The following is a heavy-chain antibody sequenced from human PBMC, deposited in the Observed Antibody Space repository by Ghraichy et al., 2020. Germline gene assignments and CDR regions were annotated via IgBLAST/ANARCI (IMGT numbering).Heavy chain of an antibody. J-gene: IGHJ4*02. CDR2: INHSGST. CDR1: GGSFSGYY. V-gene: IGHV4-34*01. CDR3: ARGAVSSYYYDSSGYPPFDY. D-gene: IGHD3-22*01. Sequence: SETLSLTCAVYGGSFSGYYWSWIRQPPGKGLEWIGEINHSGSTNYNPSLKSRVTISVDTSKNQFSLKLSSVTAADTAVYYCARGAVSSYYYDSSGYPPFDYWGQGTLVTVSS.